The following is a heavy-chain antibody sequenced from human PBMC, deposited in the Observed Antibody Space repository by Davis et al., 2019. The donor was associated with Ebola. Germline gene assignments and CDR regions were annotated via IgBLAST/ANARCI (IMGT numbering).Heavy chain of an antibody. J-gene: IGHJ4*02. CDR2: INPHNGNT. V-gene: IGHV1-18*04. CDR3: ARAQFRTTIDH. CDR1: GYTFTNYG. Sequence: ASVKVSCKASGYTFTNYGITWVRQAPGQGLEWMGWINPHNGNTNYAQNVQGRVTMTTDTSTSTAYMEVGSLRSDATAVYYGARAQFRTTIDHGGKGTLVTVS. D-gene: IGHD1-1*01.